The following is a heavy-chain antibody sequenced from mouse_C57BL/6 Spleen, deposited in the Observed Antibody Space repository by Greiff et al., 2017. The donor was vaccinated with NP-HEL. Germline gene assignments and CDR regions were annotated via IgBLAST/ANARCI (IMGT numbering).Heavy chain of an antibody. CDR2: IDPSDSYT. Sequence: QVQLQQSGAELVMPGASVKLSCKASGYTFTSYWMHWVKQRPGQGLEWIGEIDPSDSYTNYIQKFKGKSTLTVDKSSSTAYMQLSSLTSEDSAVYYCAGGAGRYAMEYWGQGTSVTVAS. CDR1: GYTFTSYW. D-gene: IGHD3-3*01. J-gene: IGHJ4*01. V-gene: IGHV1-69*01. CDR3: AGGAGRYAMEY.